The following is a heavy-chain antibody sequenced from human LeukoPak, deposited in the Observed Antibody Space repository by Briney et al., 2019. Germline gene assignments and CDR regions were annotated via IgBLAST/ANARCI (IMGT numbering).Heavy chain of an antibody. V-gene: IGHV3-48*01. Sequence: GGSLRLSCAASGFTFNALGMNWVRQAPGKGLEWVSYIGTTSGAIYYADSVKGRFTISRDSAKNSLYLQMNSLRAEDTAVYYCAKGRYSSGWYDYWGQGTLVTVSS. CDR3: AKGRYSSGWYDY. CDR2: IGTTSGAI. CDR1: GFTFNALG. J-gene: IGHJ4*02. D-gene: IGHD6-19*01.